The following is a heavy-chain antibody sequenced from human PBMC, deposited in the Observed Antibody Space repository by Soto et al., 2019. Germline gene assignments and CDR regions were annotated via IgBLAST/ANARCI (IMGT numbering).Heavy chain of an antibody. CDR1: GYTFTSYG. V-gene: IGHV1-18*01. CDR2: ISAYNGNT. Sequence: QIQLVQSGAEVKKPGASVKVSCKASGYTFTSYGISWVRQAPGQGLEWMGWISAYNGNTNYAQKLQGRVTMTTDTSTSTAYMEMRSLRSDDTAVYYCARDGTPHDYGDYGFDYWGQGTLVTVSS. D-gene: IGHD4-17*01. CDR3: ARDGTPHDYGDYGFDY. J-gene: IGHJ4*02.